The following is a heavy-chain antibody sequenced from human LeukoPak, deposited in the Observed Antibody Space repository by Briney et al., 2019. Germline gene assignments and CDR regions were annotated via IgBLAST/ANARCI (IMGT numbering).Heavy chain of an antibody. D-gene: IGHD5-18*01. CDR2: ISSNGGST. J-gene: IGHJ4*02. CDR3: ARAIGRQLWLRSDY. V-gene: IGHV3-64*01. Sequence: GGSLRLSCAASGFTFSNYAMHWVRQAPGKGLEYVSAISSNGGSTYYANSVKGRFTISRDNSKNTLYLQMGSLRAEDMAVYHCARAIGRQLWLRSDYWGQGTLVTVSS. CDR1: GFTFSNYA.